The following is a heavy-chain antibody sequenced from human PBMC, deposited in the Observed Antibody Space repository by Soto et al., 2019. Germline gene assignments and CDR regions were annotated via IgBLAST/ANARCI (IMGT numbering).Heavy chain of an antibody. J-gene: IGHJ3*02. CDR3: ARDLFGRLYDAFDI. D-gene: IGHD3-10*02. V-gene: IGHV3-48*02. CDR2: ISSSSSTI. CDR1: GLTFSSYT. Sequence: GGSLRLSCAASGLTFSSYTMNWVRQAPGKGLEWVSYISSSSSTIYYADSVKGRFTISRDNAKNSLYLQMNSLRDEDTAVYYCARDLFGRLYDAFDIWGQGTMVTVSS.